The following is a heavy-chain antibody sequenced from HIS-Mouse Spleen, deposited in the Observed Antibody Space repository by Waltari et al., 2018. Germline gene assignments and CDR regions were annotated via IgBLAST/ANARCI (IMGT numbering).Heavy chain of an antibody. V-gene: IGHV4-39*07. CDR1: GRPITSICYY. CDR3: AREIPYSSSWYDWYFDL. D-gene: IGHD6-13*01. CDR2: IYYSGST. J-gene: IGHJ2*01. Sequence: QLQLQESGPGLVKPSETLSLTCTVSGRPITSICYYWGWTRQPPGKGLEWIGSIYYSGSTYYNPSLKGRVTISVDTSKNQFSLKLSSVTAADTAVYYCAREIPYSSSWYDWYFDLWGRGSLVTVSS.